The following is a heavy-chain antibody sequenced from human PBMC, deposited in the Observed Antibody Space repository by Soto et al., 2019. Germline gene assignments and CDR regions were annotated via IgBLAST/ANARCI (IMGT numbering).Heavy chain of an antibody. CDR3: AKGWGDY. CDR1: GFTFSSYT. V-gene: IGHV3-23*01. CDR2: ISSSGGST. J-gene: IGHJ4*02. D-gene: IGHD7-27*01. Sequence: EVQLLESGGGLVQPGGSLRLSCAASGFTFSSYTMSWVRQGPGKGLEWVSGISSSGGSTVYVDSVKGRFTISRDNFKNRLYLQMNSLRAEDTAVYYCAKGWGDYWGQGTPVTVSS.